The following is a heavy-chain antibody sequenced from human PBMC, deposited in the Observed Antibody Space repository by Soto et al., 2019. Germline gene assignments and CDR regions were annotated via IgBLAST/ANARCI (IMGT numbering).Heavy chain of an antibody. D-gene: IGHD5-12*01. CDR2: IIPIFGTA. CDR1: GGTFSSYA. CDR3: ARGGHESTPLYYYYGMDV. J-gene: IGHJ6*01. V-gene: IGHV1-69*13. Sequence: SVKVSCKAFGGTFSSYAISWVRQAPGQGLEWMGGIIPIFGTANYAQKFQGRVTITADESTSTAYMELSSLRSEDTAVYYCARGGHESTPLYYYYGMDVSRQRTTGTVAS.